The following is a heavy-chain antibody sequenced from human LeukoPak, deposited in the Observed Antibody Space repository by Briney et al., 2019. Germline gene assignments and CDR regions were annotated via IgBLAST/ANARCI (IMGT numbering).Heavy chain of an antibody. D-gene: IGHD4-17*01. Sequence: SETLSLTCAVYGGSFSGYYWSWIRQPPGKGLEWIGEINHSGSTNYNPSLKSRVTISVDTSKNQFSLKLSSVTAADTAVYYCAREVYGDPVGWGQGTLVTASS. CDR2: INHSGST. J-gene: IGHJ4*02. CDR1: GGSFSGYY. CDR3: AREVYGDPVG. V-gene: IGHV4-34*01.